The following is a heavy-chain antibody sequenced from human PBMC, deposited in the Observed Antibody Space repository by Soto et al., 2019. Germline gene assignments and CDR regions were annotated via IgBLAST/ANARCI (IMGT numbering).Heavy chain of an antibody. CDR2: IYYSGST. CDR1: GGSISSTSYY. CDR3: ARRVIDYVWGSYHPYYFDY. Sequence: PSETLSLTCTVSGGSISSTSYYWGWIRQPPGKGLEWIGSIYYSGSTYYNPSLKSRVTISVDTSKNQFSLKLSSVTAADTAVYYCARRVIDYVWGSYHPYYFDYWGQGTLVTVS. V-gene: IGHV4-39*01. D-gene: IGHD3-16*02. J-gene: IGHJ4*02.